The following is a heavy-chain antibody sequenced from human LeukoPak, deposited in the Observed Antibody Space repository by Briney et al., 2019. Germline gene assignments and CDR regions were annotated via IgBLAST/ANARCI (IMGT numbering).Heavy chain of an antibody. Sequence: SQTLSLTCTVSGGSISSGGYYWSWIRQHPGKGLEWIGYIYYSGSTYSNPSLKSRITISVDTSKNQFSLKLSSVTAADTAVYYCARGHGDWYFDLWGRGTLVTAYS. D-gene: IGHD4-17*01. CDR2: IYYSGST. CDR1: GGSISSGGYY. V-gene: IGHV4-31*03. J-gene: IGHJ2*01. CDR3: ARGHGDWYFDL.